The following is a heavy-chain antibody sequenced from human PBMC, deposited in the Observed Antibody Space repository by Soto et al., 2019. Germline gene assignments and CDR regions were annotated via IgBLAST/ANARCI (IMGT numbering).Heavy chain of an antibody. CDR3: ARAKYDYIWGSYRKFDY. Sequence: SETLSLICAVYGGSFSGYYWSWIRQPPGKGLEWIGEINHSGSTNYNPSLKSRVTISVDTSKNQFSLKLSSVTAADTAVYYCARAKYDYIWGSYRKFDYWGQGTLVTVSS. CDR1: GGSFSGYY. D-gene: IGHD3-16*02. CDR2: INHSGST. J-gene: IGHJ4*02. V-gene: IGHV4-34*01.